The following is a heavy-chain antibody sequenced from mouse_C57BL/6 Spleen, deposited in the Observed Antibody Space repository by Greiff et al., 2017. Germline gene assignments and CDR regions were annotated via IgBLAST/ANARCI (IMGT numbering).Heavy chain of an antibody. CDR2: ISSGGSYT. CDR1: GFTFSSYG. D-gene: IGHD1-1*01. V-gene: IGHV5-6*02. CDR3: ARKYYGSLYYFDY. J-gene: IGHJ2*01. Sequence: DVKLVESGGDLVKPGGSLKLSCAASGFTFSSYGMSWVRQTPDKRLEWVATISSGGSYTYYPDSVKGRFTISRDNAKNTLYLQMRSLKSEDTAMYYCARKYYGSLYYFDYWGQGTTLTVSS.